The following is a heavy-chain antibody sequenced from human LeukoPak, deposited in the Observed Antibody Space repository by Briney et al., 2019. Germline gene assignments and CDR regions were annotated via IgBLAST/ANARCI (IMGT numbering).Heavy chain of an antibody. CDR2: IYYSGST. D-gene: IGHD3-9*01. J-gene: IGHJ4*02. V-gene: IGHV4-59*01. CDR1: GGSISSYY. Sequence: PSETLSLTCTVSGGSISSYYWSWIRQPPGKGLEWIGYIYYSGSTNYNPSLKSRVTISVDTSKNQFSLKLSSVTAADTAVYYCARGILTGYSLDDYWGQGTLVTVSS. CDR3: ARGILTGYSLDDY.